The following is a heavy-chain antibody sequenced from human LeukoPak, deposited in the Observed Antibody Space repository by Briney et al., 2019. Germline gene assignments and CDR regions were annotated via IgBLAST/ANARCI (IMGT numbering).Heavy chain of an antibody. V-gene: IGHV1-2*02. Sequence: ASVKVSCKASGYTFTGYYMHWVRQAPGQGLEWMGWINPNSGGTNYAQKFRGRVTMTRDTSISTAYMELSRLRFDDTAVYYCARSPDILTGEKFDYWGQGTLVTVSS. J-gene: IGHJ4*02. CDR3: ARSPDILTGEKFDY. CDR2: INPNSGGT. D-gene: IGHD3-9*01. CDR1: GYTFTGYY.